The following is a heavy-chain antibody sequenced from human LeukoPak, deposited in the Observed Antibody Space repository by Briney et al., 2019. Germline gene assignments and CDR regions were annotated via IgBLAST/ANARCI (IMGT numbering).Heavy chain of an antibody. CDR2: IYISGNT. V-gene: IGHV3-66*03. CDR3: ARDHMRSYTFMDF. D-gene: IGHD2-21*01. CDR1: GFTHTTNH. J-gene: IGHJ6*03. Sequence: GGYVSLSGSASGFTHTTNHMTSLDQAQGHGVEGVSVIYISGNTYYTDFLKGRFTISRDKSKTTLYLQMNSLRPEDTAVYYCARDHMRSYTFMDFWGKGTTVTVSS.